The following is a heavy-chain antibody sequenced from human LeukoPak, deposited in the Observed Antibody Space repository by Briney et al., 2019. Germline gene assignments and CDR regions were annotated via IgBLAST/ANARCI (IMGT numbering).Heavy chain of an antibody. J-gene: IGHJ4*02. CDR2: INHSGST. V-gene: IGHV4-34*01. CDR1: GGAFSGYY. CDR3: ARGDYFDY. Sequence: PSETLSLTCAVYGGAFSGYYWTWIRQPPGKGLEWIGEINHSGSTNYNPSLKSRVTISVDTSKNQFSLKLSSETAADTAVYYCARGDYFDYWGQGTLVTVSS.